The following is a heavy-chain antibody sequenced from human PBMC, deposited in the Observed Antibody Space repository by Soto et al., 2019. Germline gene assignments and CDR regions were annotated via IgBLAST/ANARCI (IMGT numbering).Heavy chain of an antibody. V-gene: IGHV1-18*04. D-gene: IGHD2-15*01. CDR2: ISAYNGNT. J-gene: IGHJ6*02. CDR3: ARPAGYCSGGSCYSNYYYYGMDV. CDR1: GYTFTSYG. Sequence: ASVKVSCKASGYTFTSYGISWVRQAPGQGLEWMGWISAYNGNTNYAQKLQGRVTMTTDTSTSTAYMELRSPRSDDTAVYYCARPAGYCSGGSCYSNYYYYGMDVWGQGTTVTVSS.